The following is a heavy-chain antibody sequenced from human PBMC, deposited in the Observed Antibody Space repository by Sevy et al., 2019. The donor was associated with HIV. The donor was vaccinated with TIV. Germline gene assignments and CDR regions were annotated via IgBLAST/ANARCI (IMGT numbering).Heavy chain of an antibody. Sequence: GGSLRLSCAASGFTFGGSAMHWVRQASAKGLEWVGRIRSKANSYATSYAASVKGRFTISRDDSKNTAYLQMNSLKTEDTAVYYCTTGIGGYYVFDCWGQGTLVTVSS. CDR3: TTGIGGYYVFDC. V-gene: IGHV3-73*01. D-gene: IGHD3-22*01. CDR2: IRSKANSYAT. J-gene: IGHJ4*02. CDR1: GFTFGGSA.